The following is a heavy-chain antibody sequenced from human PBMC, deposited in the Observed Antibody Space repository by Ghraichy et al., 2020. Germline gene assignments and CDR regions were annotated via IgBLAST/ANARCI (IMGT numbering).Heavy chain of an antibody. CDR3: ARKKLEEDWFDP. CDR1: GFTVSSNY. J-gene: IGHJ5*02. D-gene: IGHD1-1*01. Sequence: ESLNISCAASGFTVSSNYMSWVRQAPGKGLEWVSVIYSGGSTYYADSVKGRFTISRDNSKNTLYLQMNSLRAEDTAVYYCARKKLEEDWFDPWGQGTLVTVSS. CDR2: IYSGGST. V-gene: IGHV3-53*05.